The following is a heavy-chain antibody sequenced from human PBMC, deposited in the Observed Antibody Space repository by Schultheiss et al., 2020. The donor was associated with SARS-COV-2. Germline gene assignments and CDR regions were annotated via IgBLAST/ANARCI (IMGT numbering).Heavy chain of an antibody. V-gene: IGHV4-39*07. CDR3: ARKRPRDAFDI. CDR1: GGSISSSSYY. D-gene: IGHD5-24*01. J-gene: IGHJ3*02. CDR2: IYYSGST. Sequence: SQTLSLTCTVSGGSISSSSYYWGWIRQPPGKGLEWIGSIYYSGSTYYNPSLKSRLTISVDTSKNQFFMKLSSVTAADTAVYYCARKRPRDAFDIWGQGTMVTVSS.